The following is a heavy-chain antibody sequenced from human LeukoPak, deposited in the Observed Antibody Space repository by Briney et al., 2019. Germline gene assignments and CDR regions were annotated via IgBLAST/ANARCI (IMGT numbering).Heavy chain of an antibody. CDR2: INPDGDVT. CDR3: ARGPNHYYYMDF. Sequence: ASMKVSCKASGYSFTGYYIHWVRQAPGQGLEWMGWINPDGDVTKSAQKFQGRVTMTTDKSINTVFMELSGLTSDDTALYYCARGPNHYYYMDFWGKGTTVTVSS. D-gene: IGHD2-8*01. V-gene: IGHV1-2*02. J-gene: IGHJ6*03. CDR1: GYSFTGYY.